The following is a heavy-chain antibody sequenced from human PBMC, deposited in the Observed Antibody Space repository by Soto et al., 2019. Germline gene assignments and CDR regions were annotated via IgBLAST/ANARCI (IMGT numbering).Heavy chain of an antibody. CDR1: GFSLRTSGVG. Sequence: AGPTLLNPTQTLTLTCTFSGFSLRTSGVGVGWIRQPPGKALEWLGLLYWNDNKLYSPSLQSRLTITKDTSKNQVVLTFTNMDPVDTGTYYCAHTPGYGDYDFYYLGVDVWGQGTPVTVSS. CDR2: LYWNDNK. D-gene: IGHD4-17*01. V-gene: IGHV2-5*01. J-gene: IGHJ6*02. CDR3: AHTPGYGDYDFYYLGVDV.